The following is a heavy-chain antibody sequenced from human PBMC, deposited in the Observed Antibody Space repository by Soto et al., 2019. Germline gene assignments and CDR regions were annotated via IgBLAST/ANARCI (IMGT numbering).Heavy chain of an antibody. D-gene: IGHD6-13*01. J-gene: IGHJ4*02. V-gene: IGHV4-4*07. Sequence: PSDTLSLTCTVAGGSISSYYWSWIRQPAGKGLEWIGLIYTSGSTNYNPSLKSRVTMSVDTSKNQFSLKLSSVTAADTAVYYCARDAPATYSSSWQHWGQGTLVTGSS. CDR3: ARDAPATYSSSWQH. CDR2: IYTSGST. CDR1: GGSISSYY.